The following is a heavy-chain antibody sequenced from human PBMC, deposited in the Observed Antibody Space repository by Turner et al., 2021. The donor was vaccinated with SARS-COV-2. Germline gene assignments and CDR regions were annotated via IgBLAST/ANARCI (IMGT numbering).Heavy chain of an antibody. CDR1: GASIGSSRHY. J-gene: IGHJ5*02. CDR3: ARHDSRITNIIVVPRNWFDP. Sequence: QLQLQESGPGLVKASETLSLTCTVSGASIGSSRHYWGWIRQPPGKGLEWIGSINYSGRTYYKSSLKSRVTISVDTSKNQISLKLSTVTAADTAKYYCARHDSRITNIIVVPRNWFDPWGQGTLVTVSS. CDR2: INYSGRT. V-gene: IGHV4-39*01. D-gene: IGHD3-22*01.